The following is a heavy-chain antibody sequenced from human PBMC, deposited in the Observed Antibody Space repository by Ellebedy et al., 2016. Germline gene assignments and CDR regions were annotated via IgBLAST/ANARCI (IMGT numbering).Heavy chain of an antibody. D-gene: IGHD3-3*01. CDR1: GFSVSTSY. Sequence: GGSLRLSXAASGFSVSTSYMRWVRQAPGTGLEWVSVLYSSGSAYYSDSVKGRFTISRDDASNTLYLEMGSLRVDDTAVYYCARGRNYYDFWGAGDHWGQGTLVTVSS. V-gene: IGHV3-53*01. CDR3: ARGRNYYDFWGAGDH. CDR2: LYSSGSA. J-gene: IGHJ5*02.